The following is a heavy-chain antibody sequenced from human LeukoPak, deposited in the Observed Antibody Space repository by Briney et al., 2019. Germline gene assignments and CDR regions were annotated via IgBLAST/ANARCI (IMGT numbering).Heavy chain of an antibody. CDR2: ISGSGGST. J-gene: IGHJ6*03. D-gene: IGHD3-3*01. V-gene: IGHV3-23*01. CDR3: ARRYYDFWSGYPSGGYYYMDV. Sequence: SGGSLRLSCAASGFTFSSYGMSWVRQAPGKGLEWVSAISGSGGSTYYADSVKGRFTISRDNSKNTLYLQMNSLRAEDTAVYYCARRYYDFWSGYPSGGYYYMDVWGKGTTVTVSS. CDR1: GFTFSSYG.